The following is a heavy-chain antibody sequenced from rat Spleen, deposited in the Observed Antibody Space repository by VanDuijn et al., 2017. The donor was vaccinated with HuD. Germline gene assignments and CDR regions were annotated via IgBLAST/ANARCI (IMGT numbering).Heavy chain of an antibody. J-gene: IGHJ3*01. CDR3: TTGDYGYTRLFAY. Sequence: EVQLVESGGGLVQPGRSMKLSCVASGFTFSSFPMAWVRQAPTKGLEWVATISTNGGSTYYRDSVKGRFTISRDNAKSSLYLQIDSLRSEDTATYYCTTGDYGYTRLFAYWGQGTLVTVSS. CDR2: ISTNGGST. V-gene: IGHV5-46*01. CDR1: GFTFSSFP. D-gene: IGHD1-6*01.